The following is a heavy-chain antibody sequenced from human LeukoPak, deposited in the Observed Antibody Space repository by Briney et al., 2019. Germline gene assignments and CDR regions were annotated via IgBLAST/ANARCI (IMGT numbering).Heavy chain of an antibody. CDR1: GFTFSSHA. J-gene: IGHJ5*02. V-gene: IGHV3-23*01. Sequence: GSLRLSCAASGFTFSSHAMSWVRQAPGKGLEWVSAISGSGGSTYYADSVKGRFTISRDNSKNTLYLQMNSLRAEDTAVYYCAKDPTSGSYRFPWGQGTLVTVSS. D-gene: IGHD1-26*01. CDR3: AKDPTSGSYRFP. CDR2: ISGSGGST.